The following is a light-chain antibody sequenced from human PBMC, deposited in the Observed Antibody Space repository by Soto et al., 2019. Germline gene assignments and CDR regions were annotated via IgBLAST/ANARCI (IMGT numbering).Light chain of an antibody. J-gene: IGKJ5*01. CDR1: QGIASA. V-gene: IGKV1D-13*01. Sequence: AIQLTQSPASLSSSVGDRVAITCRASQGIASALAWYQQKPGKPPKLLIYDASSLESGVPSRFSGSGSGTDFTLTISSLQPEDFATYYCQQFNKYPMTFGQGTRLEIK. CDR2: DAS. CDR3: QQFNKYPMT.